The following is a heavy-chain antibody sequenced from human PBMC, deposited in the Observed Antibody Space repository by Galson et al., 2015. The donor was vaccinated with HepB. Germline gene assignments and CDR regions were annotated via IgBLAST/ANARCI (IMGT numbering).Heavy chain of an antibody. Sequence: SLRLSCAGSGFDFSGYAMNWVRQAPGKGLEWVSSISSTSNYIYYAESIKGRVTISRDNAKSSLYLQMNSLTADDTAVCFCARTGSQGNYIRYWGQGVLVIVSS. J-gene: IGHJ4*02. CDR1: GFDFSGYA. CDR3: ARTGSQGNYIRY. V-gene: IGHV3-21*06. CDR2: ISSTSNYI. D-gene: IGHD1-7*01.